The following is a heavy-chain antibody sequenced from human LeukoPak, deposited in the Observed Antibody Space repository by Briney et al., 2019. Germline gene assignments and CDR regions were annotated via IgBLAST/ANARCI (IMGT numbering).Heavy chain of an antibody. V-gene: IGHV4-59*08. CDR2: IYYSGST. J-gene: IGHJ3*02. D-gene: IGHD4-17*01. CDR1: GGSISSYY. Sequence: SETLSLTCTVSGGSISSYYWSWIRQTPGKGLEWIGYIYYSGSTNYNPPLKSRVTISVDTSKNQFSLKLSSVTAADTAVYYCARPQDYGDGAFDIWGQGTMVTVSS. CDR3: ARPQDYGDGAFDI.